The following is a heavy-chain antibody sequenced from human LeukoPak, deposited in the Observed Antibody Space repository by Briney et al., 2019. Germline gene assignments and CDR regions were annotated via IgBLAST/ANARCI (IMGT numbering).Heavy chain of an antibody. Sequence: PGGSLRLSCAASGFTFSSYGMHWVRQAPGKGLEWVAATSYDGSNRHYADSVKGRFTISRDNSKNTLYLQINSLRDEDTAVYYCGKRGHFHGSTDPYYIDYWGQGILVTVSS. CDR2: TSYDGSNR. D-gene: IGHD3-10*01. V-gene: IGHV3-30*18. J-gene: IGHJ4*02. CDR1: GFTFSSYG. CDR3: GKRGHFHGSTDPYYIDY.